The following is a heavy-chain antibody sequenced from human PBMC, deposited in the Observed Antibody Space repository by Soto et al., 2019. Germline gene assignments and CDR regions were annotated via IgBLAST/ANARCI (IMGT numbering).Heavy chain of an antibody. J-gene: IGHJ4*02. D-gene: IGHD1-1*01. CDR2: FYYSGST. Sequence: PSETLSLTCTVSGGSISSSSYYWGWIRQPPGKGLEWIGSFYYSGSTSSHPSLMSRVTISVDTSKTQFSLKLSSVTAADTAVYYCARMATTNYFDYWGQGTLVTVSS. V-gene: IGHV4-39*01. CDR1: GGSISSSSYY. CDR3: ARMATTNYFDY.